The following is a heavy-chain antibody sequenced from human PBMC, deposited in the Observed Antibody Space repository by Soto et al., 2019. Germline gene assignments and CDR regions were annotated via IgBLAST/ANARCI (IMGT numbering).Heavy chain of an antibody. CDR3: ARDKEDHFDY. CDR1: TFSSYG. J-gene: IGHJ4*02. CDR2: IWYDGSNK. Sequence: TFSSYGMHWVRQAPGKGLEWVAVIWYDGSNKYYADSVKGRFTISRDNSKNTLYLQMNSLRAEDTAVYYCARDKEDHFDYWGQGTLVTVSS. V-gene: IGHV3-33*01.